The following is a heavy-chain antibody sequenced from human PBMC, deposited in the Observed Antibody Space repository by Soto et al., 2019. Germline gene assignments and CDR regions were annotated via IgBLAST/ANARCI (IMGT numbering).Heavy chain of an antibody. Sequence: EVQLVDSGGGLVQPGGSLRLSCAASGFTVSSNYMSWVRQAPGKGLEWVSVIYSGGTTYYADSVKGRFTIARDTSKNKLYLQRNGLRAEDTAVYYWAGNGDSSVYRGWFAPGGQGTLVTVSS. CDR3: AGNGDSSVYRGWFAP. V-gene: IGHV3-66*01. J-gene: IGHJ5*02. D-gene: IGHD3-22*01. CDR1: GFTVSSNY. CDR2: IYSGGTT.